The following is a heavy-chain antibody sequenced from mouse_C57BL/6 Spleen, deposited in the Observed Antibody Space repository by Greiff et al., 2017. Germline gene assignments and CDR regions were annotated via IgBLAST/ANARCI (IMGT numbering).Heavy chain of an antibody. CDR2: ISYDGSN. Sequence: VQLQQSGPGLVKPSQSLSLTCSVTGYSITSGYYWNWIRQFPGNKLEWMGYISYDGSNNYNPSLKNRISITRDTSKNQFFLKLNSVTTEDTATYYCARDDYDGKDYWGQGTSVTVSS. CDR3: ARDDYDGKDY. J-gene: IGHJ4*01. V-gene: IGHV3-6*01. D-gene: IGHD2-4*01. CDR1: GYSITSGYY.